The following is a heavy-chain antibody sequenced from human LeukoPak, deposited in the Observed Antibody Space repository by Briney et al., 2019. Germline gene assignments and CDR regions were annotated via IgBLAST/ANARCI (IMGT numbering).Heavy chain of an antibody. V-gene: IGHV4-59*01. D-gene: IGHD6-13*01. CDR1: DDSITMYY. J-gene: IGHJ6*03. CDR2: VDHTGST. CDR3: ARGRVSSSTWYSTYYYYFYMDL. Sequence: SETLSLTCSVSDDSITMYYWTWIRQPPGKGLEWIGYVDHTGSTNFNPSLNGRVSVSRDTTKNLFSLRLRSVTAADTAVYFCARGRVSSSTWYSTYYYYFYMDLWGKGTTVTVSS.